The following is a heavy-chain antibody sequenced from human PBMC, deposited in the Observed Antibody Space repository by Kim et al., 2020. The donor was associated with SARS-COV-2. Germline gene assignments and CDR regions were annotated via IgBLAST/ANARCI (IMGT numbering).Heavy chain of an antibody. CDR2: ISYDGSNK. Sequence: GGSLRLSCAASGFTFSSYGMHWVRQAPGKGLEWVAVISYDGSNKYYADSVKGRFTISRDNSKNTLYLQMNSLRAEDTAVYYCACQYSSTFDYWGQGTPVT. CDR3: ACQYSSTFDY. CDR1: GFTFSSYG. V-gene: IGHV3-30*03. J-gene: IGHJ4*02. D-gene: IGHD6-13*01.